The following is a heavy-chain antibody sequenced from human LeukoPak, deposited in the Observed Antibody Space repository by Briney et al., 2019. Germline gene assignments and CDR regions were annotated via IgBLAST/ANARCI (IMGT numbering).Heavy chain of an antibody. CDR1: GGSISSGDYY. V-gene: IGHV4-30-4*08. Sequence: PSETLSLTCTVSGGSISSGDYYWSWIRQPPGKGLEWIGYIYYSGSTYYNPSLKSRVTISVDTSKNQFSLRLTSVTAADTAVYYCARHKYSSGWYETDYWGQGTLVTVSS. D-gene: IGHD6-19*01. J-gene: IGHJ4*02. CDR2: IYYSGST. CDR3: ARHKYSSGWYETDY.